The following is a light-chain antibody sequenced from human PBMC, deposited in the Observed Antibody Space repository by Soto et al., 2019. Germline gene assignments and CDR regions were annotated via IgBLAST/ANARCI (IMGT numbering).Light chain of an antibody. V-gene: IGKV1-9*01. CDR3: QQLNSYPPYT. CDR2: AAS. J-gene: IGKJ2*01. Sequence: DIQLTQSPSLLSASVGDRVTITCRASQGISSYLAWYQQKPEKAPKLLIYAASTLQSGVPSRFSGSGSGTEFPLTISSLQPEDFATYYCQQLNSYPPYTFGQGTKLEIK. CDR1: QGISSY.